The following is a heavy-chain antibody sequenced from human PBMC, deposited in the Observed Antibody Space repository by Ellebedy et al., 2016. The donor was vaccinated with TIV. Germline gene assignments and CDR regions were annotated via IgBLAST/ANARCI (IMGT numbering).Heavy chain of an antibody. D-gene: IGHD3-9*01. V-gene: IGHV1-69*13. J-gene: IGHJ4*02. CDR2: IIPIFGTA. Sequence: AASVKVSCKASGGTFSSYAISWVRQAPGQGLEWMGGIIPIFGTANYAQKFQGRVTITADESTSTAYMELRSLRSDDTAVYYCARDLPYYDILTGYYTGDYWGQGTLVTVSS. CDR3: ARDLPYYDILTGYYTGDY. CDR1: GGTFSSYA.